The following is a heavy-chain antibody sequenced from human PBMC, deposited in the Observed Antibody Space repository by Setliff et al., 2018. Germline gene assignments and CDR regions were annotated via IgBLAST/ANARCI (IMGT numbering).Heavy chain of an antibody. D-gene: IGHD2-2*01. V-gene: IGHV4-61*02. Sequence: SETLSLTCAVSGGSLNSGSYYWSWIRQSTERGLEWLGRLHTSGSTTYNPALNSRVTISVDTSKNQFSLILRSVTAADTAVYYCARGRMRGSCSGPSCTYDPFDIWGQGTPVTVSS. CDR3: ARGRMRGSCSGPSCTYDPFDI. CDR2: LHTSGST. CDR1: GGSLNSGSYY. J-gene: IGHJ3*02.